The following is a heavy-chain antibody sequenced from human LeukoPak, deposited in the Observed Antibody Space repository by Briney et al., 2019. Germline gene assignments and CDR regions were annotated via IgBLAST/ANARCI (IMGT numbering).Heavy chain of an antibody. CDR1: GYTFTSYY. D-gene: IGHD3-3*01. Sequence: RASVKVSCKASGYTFTSYYMHWVRQAPGQGLEWMGIINPSGGSTSYAQKFQGRVTMTGDTSTSTVYMELSSLRSEDTAVYYCARAPRITIFGVPYDYWGQGTLVTVSS. V-gene: IGHV1-46*01. CDR2: INPSGGST. J-gene: IGHJ4*02. CDR3: ARAPRITIFGVPYDY.